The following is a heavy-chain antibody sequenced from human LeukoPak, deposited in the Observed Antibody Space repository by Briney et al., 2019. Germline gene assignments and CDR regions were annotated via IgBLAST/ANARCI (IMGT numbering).Heavy chain of an antibody. D-gene: IGHD3-22*01. CDR1: GFTFTNAW. Sequence: GGSLRLSCATSGFTFTNAWMSWVRQAPGKGLEWVGRIRSKTGGGTTDYAAPVKGRFTISRDDSKNTLYLQMNGLKTEDTAVYYCSTRLGVASDDYYYYYGMDVWGHGTTVTVSS. J-gene: IGHJ6*02. CDR3: STRLGVASDDYYYYYGMDV. V-gene: IGHV3-15*01. CDR2: IRSKTGGGTT.